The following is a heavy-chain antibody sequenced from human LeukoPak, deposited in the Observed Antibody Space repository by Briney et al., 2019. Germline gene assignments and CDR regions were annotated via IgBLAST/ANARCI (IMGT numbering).Heavy chain of an antibody. J-gene: IGHJ3*02. CDR3: ARDPGGGYKDDALDI. V-gene: IGHV4-4*02. CDR1: GGSISSIDW. D-gene: IGHD3-16*01. Sequence: KASGTLFLTCTVSGGSISSIDWWTWVRQPPGKGLEWIGQIYHSGTTNYSPSLKSRVTISVDKSKNQFSLNLNSVTAADTAVYYCARDPGGGYKDDALDIWGQGTMVTVSS. CDR2: IYHSGTT.